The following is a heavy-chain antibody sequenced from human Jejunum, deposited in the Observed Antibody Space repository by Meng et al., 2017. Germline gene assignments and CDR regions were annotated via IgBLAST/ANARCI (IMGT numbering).Heavy chain of an antibody. CDR1: GGSIESNNW. J-gene: IGHJ2*01. D-gene: IGHD3-10*02. CDR3: ARADYVRYFDL. CDR2: VYHSGST. V-gene: IGHV4-4*02. Sequence: QVQLQESGPGLVKPSETLSLTCAVSGGSIESNNWWTWIRQPPGQGLEWIGEVYHSGSTHYNPSLQSRVTISIDNHKNRFSLSLNSVTAADTAIYYCARADYVRYFDLWGRGTLVTVSS.